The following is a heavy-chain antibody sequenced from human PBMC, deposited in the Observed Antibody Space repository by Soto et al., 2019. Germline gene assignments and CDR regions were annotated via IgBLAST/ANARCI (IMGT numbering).Heavy chain of an antibody. Sequence: SSETLSLTCTVSSDSISDNYWSWIRQPPGKGLEWIGYIYYSGSTNYNPSLNSRVSMSIHTSKKQFSLTLTSVTAADTALYYCARHDQRPRIQLWYYYYYYMDVWGKGTTVPVSS. D-gene: IGHD5-18*01. V-gene: IGHV4-59*08. CDR3: ARHDQRPRIQLWYYYYYYMDV. CDR1: SDSISDNY. CDR2: IYYSGST. J-gene: IGHJ6*03.